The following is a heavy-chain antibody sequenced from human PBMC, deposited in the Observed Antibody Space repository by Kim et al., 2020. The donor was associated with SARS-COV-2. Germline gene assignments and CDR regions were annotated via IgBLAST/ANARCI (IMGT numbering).Heavy chain of an antibody. V-gene: IGHV3-74*01. CDR2: INSDGSST. J-gene: IGHJ6*02. Sequence: GGSLRLSCAASGFTFSSYWMHWVRQAPGKGLVWVSRINSDGSSTSYADSVKGRFTISRDNAKNTLYLQMNSLRAEDTAVYYCARVGNGRYYYYGMEVWGQGTTVTVSS. CDR3: ARVGNGRYYYYGMEV. CDR1: GFTFSSYW. D-gene: IGHD7-27*01.